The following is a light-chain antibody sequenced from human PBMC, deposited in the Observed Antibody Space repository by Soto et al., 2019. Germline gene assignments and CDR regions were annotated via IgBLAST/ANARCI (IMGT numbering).Light chain of an antibody. CDR3: QQRSNWPIT. V-gene: IGKV3D-20*02. CDR2: GAS. Sequence: EIVLTQSPGTLSLSPGERATLSCRASQSVSSSYLAWYQQKPGQAPRLLIYGASSRATGIPDRFSGSGSGTEFTLTISRLEPEDFAVYYCQQRSNWPITFGQGTRLEI. CDR1: QSVSSSY. J-gene: IGKJ5*01.